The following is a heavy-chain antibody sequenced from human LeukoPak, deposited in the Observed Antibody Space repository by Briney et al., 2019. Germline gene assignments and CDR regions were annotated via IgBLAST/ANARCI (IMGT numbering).Heavy chain of an antibody. D-gene: IGHD3-22*01. J-gene: IGHJ3*02. CDR3: ASPSIYDSSGYYAFDI. Sequence: GESLKISCKGSGYSFTSYWTAWVRQMPGKGLEWMGIIYPGDSDTRYSPSFQGQVTISADKSISTAYLQWSSLKASDSAMYYCASPSIYDSSGYYAFDIWGQGTMVTVSS. V-gene: IGHV5-51*01. CDR2: IYPGDSDT. CDR1: GYSFTSYW.